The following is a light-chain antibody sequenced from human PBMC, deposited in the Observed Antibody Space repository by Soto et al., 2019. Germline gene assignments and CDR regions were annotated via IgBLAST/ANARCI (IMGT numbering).Light chain of an antibody. CDR1: QSVSNRY. Sequence: EVVLTQSPGTLSLSPGERATLSCRASQSVSNRYLSWYQQKPGQAPRLLIYSVSMRATGIPDRFSGSGSDTDFTLTISRLEPEDFAVYYCQHYDKSPRTFGQGTKVDI. J-gene: IGKJ1*01. V-gene: IGKV3-20*01. CDR2: SVS. CDR3: QHYDKSPRT.